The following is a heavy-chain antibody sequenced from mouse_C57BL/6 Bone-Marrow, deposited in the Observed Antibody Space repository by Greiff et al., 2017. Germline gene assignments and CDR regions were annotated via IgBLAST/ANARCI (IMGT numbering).Heavy chain of an antibody. J-gene: IGHJ1*03. CDR1: GFNFPAYY. CDR3: TTEGVPDGYFDV. D-gene: IGHD1-2*01. Sequence: VQLKQSGAELVRPGASVKFSCKASGFNFPAYYMHWVKQRPEQGLEWIGRIDPEDGDTNYAPKFQGKATFTADTSSNTAYLHLSSRTSEDTAVYYCTTEGVPDGYFDVWGTGTTVTVSA. V-gene: IGHV14-1*01. CDR2: IDPEDGDT.